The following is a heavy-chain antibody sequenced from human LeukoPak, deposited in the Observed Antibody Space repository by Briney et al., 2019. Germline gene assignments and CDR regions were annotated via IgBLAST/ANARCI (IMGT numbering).Heavy chain of an antibody. D-gene: IGHD5-12*01. CDR2: INPNSGGT. V-gene: IGHV1-2*02. CDR1: GYTFTGYY. CDR3: ARARGGYDLPEWGY. Sequence: ASVKVSCKASGYTFTGYYMHWVRQAPGQGLEWMGWINPNSGGTNYAQKFQGRVTMTRDTSISTAYTELSRLRSDDTAVYYCARARGGYDLPEWGYWGQGTLVTVSS. J-gene: IGHJ4*02.